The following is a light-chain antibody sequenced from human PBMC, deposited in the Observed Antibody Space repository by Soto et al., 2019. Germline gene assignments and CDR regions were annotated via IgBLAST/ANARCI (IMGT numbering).Light chain of an antibody. CDR1: QSVSSSF. J-gene: IGKJ1*01. V-gene: IGKV3-20*01. Sequence: DIVLTQSPGTLSLSPGERATLYCRASQSVSSSFLAWYQQRPGQAPRLLIYGASSRATGIPDRFSGGGSGTDFTLTISRLEPEDFAVYYCQQYGSSPLTFGQGTKVDIK. CDR3: QQYGSSPLT. CDR2: GAS.